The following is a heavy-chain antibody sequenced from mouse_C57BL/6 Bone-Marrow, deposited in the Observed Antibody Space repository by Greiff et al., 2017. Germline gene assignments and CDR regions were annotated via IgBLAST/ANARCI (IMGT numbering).Heavy chain of an antibody. CDR3: ARGLPLGFVV. CDR1: GFTFSSYA. CDR2: ISDGGSYT. J-gene: IGHJ1*03. V-gene: IGHV5-4*03. Sequence: EVNVVESGGGLVKPGGSLKLSCAASGFTFSSYAMSWVRQTPEKRLEWVATISDGGSYTYYPDNVKGRFTISRDNTKNNLYLQMSHLKSEDTAMYYCARGLPLGFVVWGTGATITVSS.